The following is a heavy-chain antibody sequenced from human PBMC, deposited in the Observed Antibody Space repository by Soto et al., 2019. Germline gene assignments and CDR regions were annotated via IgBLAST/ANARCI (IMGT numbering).Heavy chain of an antibody. J-gene: IGHJ5*02. V-gene: IGHV4-30-4*01. CDR3: ARAIAAAGKVGTGTGFDP. Sequence: KTSETLSLTCTVSGGSISSGDYYWSWIRQPPGKGLEWIGYIYYSGSTYYNPSLKSRVTISVDTSKNQFSLKLSSVTAADTAVYYCARAIAAAGKVGTGTGFDPWGQGTLVTVSS. D-gene: IGHD6-13*01. CDR1: GGSISSGDYY. CDR2: IYYSGST.